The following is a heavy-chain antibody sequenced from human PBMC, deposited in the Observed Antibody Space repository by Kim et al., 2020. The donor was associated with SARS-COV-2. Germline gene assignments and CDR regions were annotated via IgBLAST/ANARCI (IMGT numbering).Heavy chain of an antibody. Sequence: SETLSLTCTVSGGSISSGGYYWSWIRQHPGKGLEWIGYIYYSGSTYYNPSLKSRVTISVDTSKNQFSLKLSPVTAADTAVYYCARALWLRGVIDYWGQGTLVTVSS. J-gene: IGHJ4*02. CDR2: IYYSGST. D-gene: IGHD3-10*01. V-gene: IGHV4-31*03. CDR1: GGSISSGGYY. CDR3: ARALWLRGVIDY.